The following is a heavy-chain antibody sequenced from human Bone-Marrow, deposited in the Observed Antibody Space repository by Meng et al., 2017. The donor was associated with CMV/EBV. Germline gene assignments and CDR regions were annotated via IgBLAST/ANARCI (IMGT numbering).Heavy chain of an antibody. CDR3: ARDHGAPIVVVPAASNWFDP. V-gene: IGHV4-4*07. CDR2: IYTSGST. J-gene: IGHJ5*02. Sequence: SETLSLTCTVSGGSISSYYWSWIRQPAGKGLEWIGRIYTSGSTNYNPSLKSRVTMSVDTSKNQFSLKLSSVTAAGTAVYYCARDHGAPIVVVPAASNWFDPWGQGTLVTVSS. D-gene: IGHD2-2*01. CDR1: GGSISSYY.